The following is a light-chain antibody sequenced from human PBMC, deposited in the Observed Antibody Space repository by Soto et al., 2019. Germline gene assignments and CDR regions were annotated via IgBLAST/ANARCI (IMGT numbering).Light chain of an antibody. Sequence: DIQMTQSPSTLSASVGERVTITCRASQSISAWLGWYQQKPGKAPKLLIYKASNVESGVPSRFSGSGSGTEFTLTISSLQPDDFATYYCQQYHSYPLTFGQGTRLEIK. CDR2: KAS. J-gene: IGKJ5*01. V-gene: IGKV1-5*03. CDR3: QQYHSYPLT. CDR1: QSISAW.